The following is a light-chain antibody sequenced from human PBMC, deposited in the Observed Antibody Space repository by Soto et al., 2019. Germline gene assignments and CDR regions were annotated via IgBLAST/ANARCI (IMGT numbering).Light chain of an antibody. J-gene: IGKJ5*01. V-gene: IGKV1-12*01. CDR1: QGIRSW. Sequence: DIQMTQSPSSVSASVGDRVTITCRASQGIRSWLAWYQQKPGTAPKLLIYAASTLQSGVPSRFSGSGSGTDFSLTISSLQPDDSATYYCQQANSFPITFGQGTRLEIK. CDR2: AAS. CDR3: QQANSFPIT.